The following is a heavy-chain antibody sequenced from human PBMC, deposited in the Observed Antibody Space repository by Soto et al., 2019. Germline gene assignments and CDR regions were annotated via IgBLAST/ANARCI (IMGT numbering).Heavy chain of an antibody. V-gene: IGHV4-59*08. J-gene: IGHJ4*02. CDR1: GDSISNYY. Sequence: QVQLQESGPGLVKPSETLSLTCTVSGDSISNYYWTWIRQPPGKGLEWIGYIYYSGTTNYNPSRKSRVTMSVDTSKNQFSLKLSSVTAADTAIYYCARQLITWGQGILVTVSS. CDR2: IYYSGTT. CDR3: ARQLIT.